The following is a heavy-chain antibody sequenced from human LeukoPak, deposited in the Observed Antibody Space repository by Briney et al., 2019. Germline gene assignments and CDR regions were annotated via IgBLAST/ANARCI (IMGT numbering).Heavy chain of an antibody. CDR1: GFTFSSYA. Sequence: PGRSLRLSCAASGFTFSSYAMHWVRQAPGKGLEWVAVISYDGSNKYYADSVKGRFTISRDNSKNTLYLQMNSLRAEDTAVYYCAREGQLVSFDYWGRGTLVTVSS. J-gene: IGHJ4*02. V-gene: IGHV3-30*01. CDR2: ISYDGSNK. CDR3: AREGQLVSFDY. D-gene: IGHD6-6*01.